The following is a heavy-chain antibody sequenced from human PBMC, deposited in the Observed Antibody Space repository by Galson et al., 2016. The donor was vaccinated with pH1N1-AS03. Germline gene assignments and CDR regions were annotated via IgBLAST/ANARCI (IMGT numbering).Heavy chain of an antibody. J-gene: IGHJ2*01. CDR1: GFTFNMYT. CDR2: ISRESDAK. V-gene: IGHV3-48*01. Sequence: SLSLSCAASGFTFNMYTMDWVRRAPGKGLEWISSISRESDAKYYADSVKGRFTISRDNVETALYLQMDSLRGEDTAVYYCVRNRGSRGFHADWYFDVWGPGTVVSVSS. CDR3: VRNRGSRGFHADWYFDV. D-gene: IGHD2-15*01.